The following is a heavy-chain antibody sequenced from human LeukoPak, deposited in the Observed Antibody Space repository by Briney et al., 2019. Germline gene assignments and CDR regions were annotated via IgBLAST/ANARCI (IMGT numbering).Heavy chain of an antibody. CDR1: GFTVSSNY. J-gene: IGHJ4*02. D-gene: IGHD3-22*01. Sequence: PGGSLRLSCAASGFTVSSNYMSWVRQAPGKGLEWVSVIYSGGSTYYADSVKGRFTISRDNSKNTLYLQMNSLRAEDTAVYYCARTYYYDSSGYLTPYYFDYWGQGTLVTVSS. V-gene: IGHV3-53*05. CDR2: IYSGGST. CDR3: ARTYYYDSSGYLTPYYFDY.